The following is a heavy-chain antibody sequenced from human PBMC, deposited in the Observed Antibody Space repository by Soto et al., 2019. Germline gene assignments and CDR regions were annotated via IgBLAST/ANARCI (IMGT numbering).Heavy chain of an antibody. Sequence: ASVKVSCKASGGTFSSYAISWVRQAPGQGLEWMGGIIAYNGNTNYAQKLQGRVTMTTDTSTSTAYMELRSLRSDDTAVYYCARVGRYDSGGYYFSYNWFDPWGQGTLVTVSS. V-gene: IGHV1-18*01. D-gene: IGHD3-22*01. CDR3: ARVGRYDSGGYYFSYNWFDP. CDR1: GGTFSSYA. CDR2: IIAYNGNT. J-gene: IGHJ5*02.